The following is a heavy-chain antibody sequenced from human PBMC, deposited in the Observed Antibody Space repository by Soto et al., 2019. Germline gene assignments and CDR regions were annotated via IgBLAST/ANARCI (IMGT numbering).Heavy chain of an antibody. CDR1: GYTFTSHA. CDR3: ATWVDYGDFEGFDF. D-gene: IGHD4-17*01. J-gene: IGHJ4*01. CDR2: VDPNGGGS. V-gene: IGHV1-2*04. Sequence: ASVKVSCKASGYTFTSHAISWVRQAPGQGLEWMGWVDPNGGGSNSAQKFQGSVTMTWDTSITTAYLDLTRLTTNDTATYFCATWVDYGDFEGFDFWGQG.